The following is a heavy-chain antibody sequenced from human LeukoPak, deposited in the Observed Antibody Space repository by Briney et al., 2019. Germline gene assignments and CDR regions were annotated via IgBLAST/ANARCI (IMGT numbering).Heavy chain of an antibody. V-gene: IGHV1-2*02. CDR1: GYTFTGYY. D-gene: IGHD3-22*01. Sequence: ASVKVSCKASGYTFTGYYMHWVRQAPGQGLEWMGWINPNSGGTNYAQKFQGRVTMARDTSISTAYMELRSLRSDDTAVYYCARVTRYYYDPFDIWGQGTMVTVSS. J-gene: IGHJ3*02. CDR3: ARVTRYYYDPFDI. CDR2: INPNSGGT.